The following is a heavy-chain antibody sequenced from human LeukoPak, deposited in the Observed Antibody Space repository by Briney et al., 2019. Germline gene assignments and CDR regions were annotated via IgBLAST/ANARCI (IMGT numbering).Heavy chain of an antibody. Sequence: RSSETLSLTCTVSGGSISSYYWSWIRQPPGKGLEWIGYIYYSGSTNYNPSLESRVTISVDTSKNQFSLKLSSVTAADTAVYYCARSEMYYYDSSGYYPKYFQHWGQGTLVTVSS. CDR3: ARSEMYYYDSSGYYPKYFQH. CDR2: IYYSGST. D-gene: IGHD3-22*01. V-gene: IGHV4-59*01. CDR1: GGSISSYY. J-gene: IGHJ1*01.